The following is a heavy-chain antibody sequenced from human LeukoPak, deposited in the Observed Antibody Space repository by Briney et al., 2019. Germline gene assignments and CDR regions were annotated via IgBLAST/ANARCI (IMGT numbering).Heavy chain of an antibody. CDR2: MNPNSGDS. V-gene: IGHV1-8*01. CDR3: AREDIIRSNDAFDI. Sequence: ASMKVSCRAVGYTFSSYDINWVRQAPGQGLEWMGWMNPNSGDSGYAQQFQGRVTMTRNTSVNTVYMELSSLRSEDTAVYYCAREDIIRSNDAFDIWGHGTMITVSS. D-gene: IGHD3-10*01. J-gene: IGHJ3*02. CDR1: GYTFSSYD.